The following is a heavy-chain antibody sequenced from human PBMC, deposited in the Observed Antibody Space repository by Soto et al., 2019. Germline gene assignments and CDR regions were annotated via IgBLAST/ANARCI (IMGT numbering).Heavy chain of an antibody. Sequence: GGSLRLSCAASGFTFDDYAMHWVRQAPGKGLEWVSLISWDGGSTYYADSVKGRFTISRDNSKNSLYLQMNSLRAEDTALYYCAKALYDSSGYYYYFDYWGQGTLVTVSS. CDR2: ISWDGGST. J-gene: IGHJ4*02. CDR3: AKALYDSSGYYYYFDY. CDR1: GFTFDDYA. V-gene: IGHV3-43D*03. D-gene: IGHD3-22*01.